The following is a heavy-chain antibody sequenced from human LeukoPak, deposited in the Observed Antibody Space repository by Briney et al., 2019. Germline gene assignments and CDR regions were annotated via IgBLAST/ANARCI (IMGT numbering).Heavy chain of an antibody. V-gene: IGHV4-59*01. J-gene: IGHJ4*02. Sequence: PSETLSLTCTVSGGSISSYYWSWIRQPPGKGLEWIGYIYYSGSTNYNPSLKSRVTISVDTSKNQFSLKLSSVTAADTAVYYCARPMSSGWWPFDYWGQGTLVSVSS. CDR3: ARPMSSGWWPFDY. CDR2: IYYSGST. CDR1: GGSISSYY. D-gene: IGHD6-19*01.